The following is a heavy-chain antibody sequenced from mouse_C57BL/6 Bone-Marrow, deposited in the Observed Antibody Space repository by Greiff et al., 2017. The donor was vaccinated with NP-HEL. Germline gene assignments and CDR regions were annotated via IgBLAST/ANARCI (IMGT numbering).Heavy chain of an antibody. CDR1: GYAFSSYW. CDR3: ARRGDGEEDYFDY. Sequence: LQESGAELVKPGASVKISCKASGYAFSSYWMNWVKQRPGKGLEWIGQIYPGDGDTNYNGKFKGKATLTADKSSSTAYMQLSSLTSEDSAVYFCARRGDGEEDYFDYWGQGTTLTVSS. V-gene: IGHV1-80*01. J-gene: IGHJ2*01. D-gene: IGHD2-3*01. CDR2: IYPGDGDT.